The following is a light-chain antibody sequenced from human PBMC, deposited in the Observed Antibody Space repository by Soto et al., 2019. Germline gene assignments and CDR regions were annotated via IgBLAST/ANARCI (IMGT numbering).Light chain of an antibody. Sequence: QSVLTQPASVSGAPGQRVTISCTGSSSNIGAGYDVHWYQQLPGTAPKLIMYGNSNRPSGVPDRFSGSKSGTSASLAITGLQAEDEAYYYCQSYDSSLSGYVFGTGTKLTVL. V-gene: IGLV1-40*01. CDR3: QSYDSSLSGYV. CDR1: SSNIGAGYD. J-gene: IGLJ1*01. CDR2: GNS.